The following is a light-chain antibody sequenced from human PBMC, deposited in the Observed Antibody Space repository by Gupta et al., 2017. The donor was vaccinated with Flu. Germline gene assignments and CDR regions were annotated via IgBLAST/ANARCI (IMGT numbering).Light chain of an antibody. J-gene: IGKJ1*01. CDR1: QLISRY. V-gene: IGKV1-39*01. CDR3: QQSDSRPWT. CDR2: SAS. Sequence: DIQLTQSPSSLSASLGDRVTITCRASQLISRYLNWYQQKPGKAPNLLIRSASRLQSGVPSRFRGSGSGTDFTLTISGLQPEDSATYYCQQSDSRPWTFGQGTKVEVK.